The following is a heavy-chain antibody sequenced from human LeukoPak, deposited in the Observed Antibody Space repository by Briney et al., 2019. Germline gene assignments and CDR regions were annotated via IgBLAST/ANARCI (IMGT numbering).Heavy chain of an antibody. CDR3: ALNRGSGWYFHY. CDR2: ISGSGGST. Sequence: GGSLRLSCAASGFTFSSTWMHWVRQVPGKGLEWVSAISGSGGSTYYADSVKGRFTISRDNSRNTLYLQMNSLRAEDTAVYYCALNRGSGWYFHYWGQGTLVTVSS. CDR1: GFTFSSTW. D-gene: IGHD6-19*01. J-gene: IGHJ4*02. V-gene: IGHV3-23*01.